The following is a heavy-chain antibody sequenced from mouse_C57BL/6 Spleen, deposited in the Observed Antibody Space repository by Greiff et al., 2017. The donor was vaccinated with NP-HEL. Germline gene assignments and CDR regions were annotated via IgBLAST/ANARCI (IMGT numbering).Heavy chain of an antibody. CDR2: INPSNGGT. CDR1: GYTFTSYW. Sequence: QVQLQQPGTELVKPGASVKLSCKASGYTFTSYWMHWVKQRPGQGLEWIGNINPSNGGTNYNEKFKSKATLTVDKSSSTAYMQLSSLTSEDSAVYYCAREGLYYGSSYGDFDYWGQGTTLTVSS. D-gene: IGHD1-1*01. V-gene: IGHV1-53*01. J-gene: IGHJ2*01. CDR3: AREGLYYGSSYGDFDY.